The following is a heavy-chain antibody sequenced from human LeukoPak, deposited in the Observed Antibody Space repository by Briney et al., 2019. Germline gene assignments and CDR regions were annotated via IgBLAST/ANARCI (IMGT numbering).Heavy chain of an antibody. CDR1: GFTFSSYA. V-gene: IGHV3-30*04. D-gene: IGHD6-19*01. Sequence: GRSLRLSCAASGFTFSSYAMHWVRQAPGKGLEWVAVISYDGSNKYYADSVKGRFTISRDNSKNTLYLQMNSLRAEDTAAYYCARAIAVAGYFDYWGQGTLVTVSS. J-gene: IGHJ4*02. CDR2: ISYDGSNK. CDR3: ARAIAVAGYFDY.